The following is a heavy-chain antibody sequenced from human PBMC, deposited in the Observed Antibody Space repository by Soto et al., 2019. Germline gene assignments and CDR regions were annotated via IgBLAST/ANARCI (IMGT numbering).Heavy chain of an antibody. CDR3: ARDRATIFGVVIISEYNWFDP. J-gene: IGHJ5*02. V-gene: IGHV6-1*01. CDR2: TYYRSKWYN. CDR1: GDSVSSNSAA. Sequence: QTLSLTCAISGDSVSSNSAAWNWIRQSPSRGLEWLGRTYYRSKWYNDYAVSVKSRITINPDTSKNQFSLQLNSVTPEDTAVYYCARDRATIFGVVIISEYNWFDPWGQGTLVTVSS. D-gene: IGHD3-3*01.